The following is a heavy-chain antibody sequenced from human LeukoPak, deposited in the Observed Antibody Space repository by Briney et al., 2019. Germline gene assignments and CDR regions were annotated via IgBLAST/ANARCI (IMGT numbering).Heavy chain of an antibody. J-gene: IGHJ4*02. CDR3: ARSPYGSGSYPNPDY. V-gene: IGHV4-39*01. Sequence: PSETLSLTCTVSGGSISSSSYYWGWLRQPPGKGLEWLGSIYYSGSTYYNPSLKSRVTISVNTSKNQFSLKLSSVTAADTAVYYCARSPYGSGSYPNPDYWGQGTLVTVSS. CDR2: IYYSGST. D-gene: IGHD3-10*01. CDR1: GGSISSSSYY.